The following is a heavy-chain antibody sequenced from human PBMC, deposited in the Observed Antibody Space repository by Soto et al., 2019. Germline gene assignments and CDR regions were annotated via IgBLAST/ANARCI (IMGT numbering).Heavy chain of an antibody. CDR3: ARCIQGAYYYVMDV. CDR2: INADYGNT. D-gene: IGHD5-18*01. V-gene: IGHV1-18*01. CDR1: GYTFYSHS. Sequence: QAQLVQSGAEVRKPGASVKVSCKASGYTFYSHSISWVRQAPGQGLEWMGRINADYGNTQYAQKFRGRVTMTTDTSTTTVYREQPNLRSANTAVYYWARCIQGAYYYVMDVGGQGTTVTVSS. J-gene: IGHJ6*02.